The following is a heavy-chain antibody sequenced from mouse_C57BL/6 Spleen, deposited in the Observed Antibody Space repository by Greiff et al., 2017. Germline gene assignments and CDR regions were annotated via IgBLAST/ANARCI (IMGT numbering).Heavy chain of an antibody. Sequence: VQGVESGPELVKPGASVKISCKASGYAFSSSWMNWVKQRPGKGLEWIGRIYPGDGDTNYNGKFKGKATLTADKSSSTAYMQLSSLTSEDSAVYFCARSDDGYYTFYFDYWGQGTTLTVSS. CDR3: ARSDDGYYTFYFDY. J-gene: IGHJ2*01. CDR2: IYPGDGDT. CDR1: GYAFSSSW. D-gene: IGHD2-3*01. V-gene: IGHV1-82*01.